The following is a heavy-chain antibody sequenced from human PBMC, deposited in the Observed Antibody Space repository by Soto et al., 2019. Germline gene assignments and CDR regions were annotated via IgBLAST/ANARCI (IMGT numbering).Heavy chain of an antibody. CDR2: IYHSGST. V-gene: IGHV4-30-2*01. J-gene: IGHJ5*02. CDR1: GGSISSGGYS. D-gene: IGHD3-22*01. Sequence: SETLSLTCAVSGGSISSGGYSWSWIRQPPGKGLEWIGYIYHSGSTYYNPSLKSRVTISVDRSKNQFSLKLSSVTAADTAVYYCARGLYYYDSSGYSSLWWFDPWGQGTLVTAPQ. CDR3: ARGLYYYDSSGYSSLWWFDP.